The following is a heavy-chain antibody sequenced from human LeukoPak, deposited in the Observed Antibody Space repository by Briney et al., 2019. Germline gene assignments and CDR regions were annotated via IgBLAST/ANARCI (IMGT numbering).Heavy chain of an antibody. CDR3: ARARFFDY. J-gene: IGHJ4*02. CDR1: GITFSSYW. D-gene: IGHD3-16*01. V-gene: IGHV3-7*01. Sequence: GGSLRLSCAASGITFSSYWMTWVRQAPGKGLEWVANINQDGSEKFYVGSVKGRFTISRDNAKNSLYLQMDSLRAEDTAVYYCARARFFDYWGQGTLVTVSS. CDR2: INQDGSEK.